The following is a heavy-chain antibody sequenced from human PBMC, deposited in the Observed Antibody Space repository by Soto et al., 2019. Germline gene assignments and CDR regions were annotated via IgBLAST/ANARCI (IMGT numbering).Heavy chain of an antibody. J-gene: IGHJ4*02. CDR2: ITPIFGTA. CDR3: ATRSPAFDY. CDR1: GGTFSSYA. V-gene: IGHV1-69*05. Sequence: SVKVSCKASGGTFSSYAISWVRQAPGQGLEWMGGITPIFGTANYAQRFQGRVTMTTDTSTRTAYMELRSLRSDDTAVYYCATRSPAFDYWGQGTLVTVSS.